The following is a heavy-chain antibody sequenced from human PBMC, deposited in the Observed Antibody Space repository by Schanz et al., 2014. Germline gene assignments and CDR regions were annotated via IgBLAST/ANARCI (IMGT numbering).Heavy chain of an antibody. CDR1: GFTFSSYA. J-gene: IGHJ4*02. V-gene: IGHV3-23*01. CDR2: ISASGGTT. D-gene: IGHD1-1*01. CDR3: AKIERNDY. Sequence: EVQLLESGGGLVQPGGSLRLSCAASGFTFSSYAMSWVRQIPGKGLEWVSAISASGGTTYYADSVKGRFTISRDNSKNTLYLQMNSLRAEDTAVYFCAKIERNDYWGQGTPVTVSS.